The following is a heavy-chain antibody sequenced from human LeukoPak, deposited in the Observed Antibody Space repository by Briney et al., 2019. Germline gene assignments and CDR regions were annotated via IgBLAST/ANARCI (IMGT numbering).Heavy chain of an antibody. D-gene: IGHD3-22*01. CDR2: ISGSGGST. J-gene: IGHJ4*02. Sequence: GSLRLSCAASGFTFSSYAMSWVRQAPGKGLEWVSAISGSGGSTYYADSVKGRFTISRDNSKNTLYLQMNSLRAEDTAVYYCAKTDSGYYDSSGFDYWGQGTLVTVSS. CDR1: GFTFSSYA. V-gene: IGHV3-23*01. CDR3: AKTDSGYYDSSGFDY.